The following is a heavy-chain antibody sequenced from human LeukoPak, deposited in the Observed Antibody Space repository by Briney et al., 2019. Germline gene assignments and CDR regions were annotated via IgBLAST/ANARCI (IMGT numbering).Heavy chain of an antibody. CDR3: ARENLITMVRGRDNWFDP. Sequence: PETLSLTCTVSGGSISSYYWSWIRQPPGKGLEWIGYIYTSGSTNYNPSLKSRVAISVDTSKNQFSLKLSSVTAADTAVYYCARENLITMVRGRDNWFDPWGQGTLVTVSS. V-gene: IGHV4-4*09. CDR1: GGSISSYY. CDR2: IYTSGST. J-gene: IGHJ5*02. D-gene: IGHD3-10*01.